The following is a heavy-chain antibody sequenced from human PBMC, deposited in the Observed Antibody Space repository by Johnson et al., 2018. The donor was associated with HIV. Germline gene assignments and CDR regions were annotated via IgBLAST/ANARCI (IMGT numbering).Heavy chain of an antibody. J-gene: IGHJ3*02. CDR1: GFTFSSYA. CDR2: ISGSGGST. D-gene: IGHD3-3*01. Sequence: EVQLLESGGGLVQPGGSLRLSCAASGFTFSSYAMSWVRQAPGKGLEWVSDISGSGGSTYYAGSVKGRFTISRDNFKNTLYLQMNGLRAEDTAVYYCAKDANFWSGPDTFDNWGQGTKVTVSS. V-gene: IGHV3-23*01. CDR3: AKDANFWSGPDTFDN.